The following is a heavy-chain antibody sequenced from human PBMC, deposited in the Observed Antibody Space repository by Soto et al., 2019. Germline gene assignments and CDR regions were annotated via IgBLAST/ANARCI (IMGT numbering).Heavy chain of an antibody. CDR3: ASPSTENYDSDYYGMDV. V-gene: IGHV1-69*12. D-gene: IGHD3-22*01. CDR1: GGTFSSYA. Sequence: QVQLVQSGAEVKKPGSSVKVSCKASGGTFSSYAISWVRQAPGQGLEWMGGIIPICGTANYAQKFQGRVTITADDSKSTAYMELSRLRSEDTAVYYGASPSTENYDSDYYGMDVWGQGTTVTVSS. CDR2: IIPICGTA. J-gene: IGHJ6*02.